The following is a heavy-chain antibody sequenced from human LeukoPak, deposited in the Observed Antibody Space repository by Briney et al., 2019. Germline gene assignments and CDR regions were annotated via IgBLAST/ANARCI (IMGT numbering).Heavy chain of an antibody. Sequence: AASVKVSCKASGYTFTSYYMHWVRQAPGQGLEWMGIINPGGGSTSYAQKFQGRVTMTRDTSTSTVYMELSSLRSEDTAVYYCARDGVWAGDIVPMVYAWHYFDYWGQGTLVTVSS. CDR3: ARDGVWAGDIVPMVYAWHYFDY. CDR2: INPGGGST. CDR1: GYTFTSYY. D-gene: IGHD2-8*01. V-gene: IGHV1-46*01. J-gene: IGHJ4*02.